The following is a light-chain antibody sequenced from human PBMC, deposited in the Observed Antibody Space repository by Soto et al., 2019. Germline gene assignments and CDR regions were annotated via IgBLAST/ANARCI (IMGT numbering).Light chain of an antibody. Sequence: ENLLTQSPATLSLSPGERATLSCKASQSVSSILAWYQQSPGQAPRLLIYDASNRATGIPARFSGSGSGTDLTLTISSLEPEDFAGYYCQQRSNLPLLTFGGGTKVEIK. CDR2: DAS. J-gene: IGKJ4*01. V-gene: IGKV3-11*01. CDR1: QSVSSI. CDR3: QQRSNLPLLT.